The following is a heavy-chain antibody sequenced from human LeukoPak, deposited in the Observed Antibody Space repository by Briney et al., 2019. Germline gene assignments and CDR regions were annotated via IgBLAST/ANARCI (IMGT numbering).Heavy chain of an antibody. J-gene: IGHJ4*02. CDR1: GYSFSNDW. D-gene: IGHD2-15*01. V-gene: IGHV5-51*01. Sequence: GESLKISCKGSGYSFSNDWIAWVRQMPGKGLEWMGIIYPGDSDTRYSPSFQGQVTISADKSINTAYLQWSGLGASDTAMYYCARRGCNGGSCYGYWGQGTLVTVSS. CDR3: ARRGCNGGSCYGY. CDR2: IYPGDSDT.